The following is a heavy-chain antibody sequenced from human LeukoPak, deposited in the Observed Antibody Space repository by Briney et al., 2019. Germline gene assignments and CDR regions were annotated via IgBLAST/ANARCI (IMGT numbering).Heavy chain of an antibody. D-gene: IGHD4-17*01. V-gene: IGHV3-23*01. CDR1: GFTVSSHA. CDR2: LSDSGGTT. J-gene: IGHJ6*03. CDR3: AKGGSTSRVTTSRVVFGYYYYLDV. Sequence: GGSLRLYCAASGFTVSSHAMSWTRQAPGKGLEWASTLSDSGGTTYHPVSVKGRLSISRGNSKNTLYLQLNSLRAEDTAVYYCAKGGSTSRVTTSRVVFGYYYYLDVWGKGTPVTVSS.